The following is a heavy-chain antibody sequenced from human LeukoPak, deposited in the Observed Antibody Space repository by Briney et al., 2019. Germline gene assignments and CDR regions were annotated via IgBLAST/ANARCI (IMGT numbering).Heavy chain of an antibody. CDR1: GYTLRELS. V-gene: IGHV1-24*01. CDR3: FLPRLTGYYEKGY. J-gene: IGHJ4*02. Sequence: ASVKVSCKVSGYTLRELSMHWVRQAPGKGLQWMGGFDPEEDETTYAQKFQGRVTMTEDTSTDTAYMELSSLRSEDTAVYYCFLPRLTGYYEKGYWGQGTLVTVSS. D-gene: IGHD3-9*01. CDR2: FDPEEDET.